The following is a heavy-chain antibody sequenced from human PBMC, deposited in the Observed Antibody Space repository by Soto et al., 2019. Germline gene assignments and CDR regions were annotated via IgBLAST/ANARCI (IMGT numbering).Heavy chain of an antibody. CDR3: ARAVSDSGSYPSADFDP. CDR2: INPNSGGT. Sequence: ASGKVSCKASGYTFTGYYMHWVRQAPGQGLEWMGWINPNSGGTNYAQKFQGWVTMTRDTSISTAYMELSRLRSDDTAVYYCARAVSDSGSYPSADFDPWGQGTLVTVSS. D-gene: IGHD3-10*01. J-gene: IGHJ5*02. CDR1: GYTFTGYY. V-gene: IGHV1-2*04.